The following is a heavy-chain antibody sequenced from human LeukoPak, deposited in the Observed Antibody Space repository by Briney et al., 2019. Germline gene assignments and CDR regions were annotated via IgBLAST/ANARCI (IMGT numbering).Heavy chain of an antibody. V-gene: IGHV1-2*02. J-gene: IGHJ4*02. Sequence: GASVKVSCKASGYTFTGYYMHWGGQAPGQGVGWMGWINPNSGGTNYAQKFQGRVTMTRDTSISTAYMELSRLRSDDTAVYYCARDRCSSTSCKGGFDYWGQGTLVTVSS. CDR1: GYTFTGYY. CDR3: ARDRCSSTSCKGGFDY. CDR2: INPNSGGT. D-gene: IGHD2-2*01.